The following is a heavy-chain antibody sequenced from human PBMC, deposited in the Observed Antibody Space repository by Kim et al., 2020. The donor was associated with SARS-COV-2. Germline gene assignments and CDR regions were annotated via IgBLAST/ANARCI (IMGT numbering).Heavy chain of an antibody. J-gene: IGHJ4*02. Sequence: SQTLSLTCAISGDSVSSNSAAWNWIRQSPSRGLEWLGRTYYRSKWYNDYAVSVKSRITINPDTSKNQFSLQLNSVTPEDTAVYYCAREDRSTMVRGRLNPYYFDYWGQGTLVTVSS. CDR1: GDSVSSNSAA. CDR3: AREDRSTMVRGRLNPYYFDY. CDR2: TYYRSKWYN. D-gene: IGHD3-10*01. V-gene: IGHV6-1*01.